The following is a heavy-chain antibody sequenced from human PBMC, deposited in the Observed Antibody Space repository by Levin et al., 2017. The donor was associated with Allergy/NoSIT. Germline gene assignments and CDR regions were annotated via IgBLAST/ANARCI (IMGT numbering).Heavy chain of an antibody. CDR2: ISYDGNHV. CDR3: AILTREEPIDY. V-gene: IGHV3-30*03. J-gene: IGHJ4*02. Sequence: GGSLRLSCAVSGFPFSTYGMHWVRQAPGKGLEWVTAISYDGNHVYYGDSLKGRFTTSRDNSTNTLYLQMNSLRPEDTAVYYCAILTREEPIDYWGQGTLVTVSS. CDR1: GFPFSTYG. D-gene: IGHD1-26*01.